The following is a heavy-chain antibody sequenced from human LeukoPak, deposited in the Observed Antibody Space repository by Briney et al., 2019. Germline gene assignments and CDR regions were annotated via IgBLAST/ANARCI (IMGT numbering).Heavy chain of an antibody. V-gene: IGHV3-21*01. D-gene: IGHD2-2*01. Sequence: PGGSLRLSCAASGFTFSSYSMNWVRQAPGKGLEWVSSISSSSSYIYYADSVKGRFTISRDNAKNSLYLQMNSLRAKDTAVYYCARLIRDCSSTSCYADWFDPWGQGTLVTVSS. CDR1: GFTFSSYS. J-gene: IGHJ5*02. CDR2: ISSSSSYI. CDR3: ARLIRDCSSTSCYADWFDP.